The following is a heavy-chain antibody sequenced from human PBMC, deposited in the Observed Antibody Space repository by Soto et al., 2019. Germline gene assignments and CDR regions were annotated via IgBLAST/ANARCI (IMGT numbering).Heavy chain of an antibody. V-gene: IGHV1-18*01. J-gene: IGHJ4*02. CDR1: GYTFTSYG. D-gene: IGHD1-1*01. Sequence: VHLVQSGAEVKKPGASVKVSCKTSGYTFTSYGISWVRQAPGQGLEWMGWISAYNGNTNYAQKLQDRVTMTTDPSTSTAYMELRNLRSDDTAVYYCATHWNDAYWGQGTLVTVSS. CDR2: ISAYNGNT. CDR3: ATHWNDAY.